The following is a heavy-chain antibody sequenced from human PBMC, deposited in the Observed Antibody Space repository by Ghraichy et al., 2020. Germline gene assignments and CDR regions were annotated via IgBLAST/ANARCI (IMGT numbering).Heavy chain of an antibody. V-gene: IGHV3-7*03. CDR1: GFTFSSYW. CDR3: ARGGDYLEY. Sequence: GSLRLSCAASGFTFSSYWMSWVRQAPGKGLGWVANIKQVGSEKYYVDSVKGRFTISRDNAKNSLYLQMNTLGAEDTAVYYCARGGDYLEYWGQGTLVTVSS. D-gene: IGHD4-17*01. J-gene: IGHJ4*02. CDR2: IKQVGSEK.